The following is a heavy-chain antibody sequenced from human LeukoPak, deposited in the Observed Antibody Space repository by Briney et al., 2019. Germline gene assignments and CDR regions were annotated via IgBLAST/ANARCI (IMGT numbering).Heavy chain of an antibody. CDR3: ARDYGSSWSHYY. V-gene: IGHV3-30*03. CDR2: ISYDGSNK. CDR1: GFTFSSYG. J-gene: IGHJ4*02. Sequence: GRSLRLSCAASGFTFSSYGMHWVRQAPGKGLEWVAVISYDGSNKYYADSVKGRFTISRDNSKNTLYLQMNSLRAEDTAVYYCARDYGSSWSHYYWGQGTLVTVSS. D-gene: IGHD6-13*01.